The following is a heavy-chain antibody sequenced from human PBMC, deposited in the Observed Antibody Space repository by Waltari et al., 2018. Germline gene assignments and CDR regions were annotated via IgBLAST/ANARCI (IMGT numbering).Heavy chain of an antibody. CDR3: AKLGGYSLNGLDV. J-gene: IGHJ6*02. CDR1: GFMFSDYA. V-gene: IGHV3-23*01. CDR2: ISGGGIST. D-gene: IGHD2-21*01. Sequence: EVQLLDSGGDSVQPGGSLRLSCAASGFMFSDYAMSWVRRAPGKGLEWVSGISGGGISTYYADSVKCRFSVARDNSNKTLFLEMRSLRAEDTAVYYCAKLGGYSLNGLDVWGQGTTVTVS.